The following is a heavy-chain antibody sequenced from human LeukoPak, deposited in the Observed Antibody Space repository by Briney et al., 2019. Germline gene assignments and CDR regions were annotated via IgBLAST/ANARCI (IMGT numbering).Heavy chain of an antibody. V-gene: IGHV4-30-2*01. CDR1: GGSISSGGYS. D-gene: IGHD3-22*01. CDR3: AKSGDSSGYYGKLFDY. J-gene: IGHJ4*02. CDR2: IYHSGST. Sequence: PSETLSLTCAVSGGSISSGGYSWSWLRQPPGKGLEWIGYIYHSGSTYYNPSLKSRVTISVDRSKNQFSLKLSSVTAADTAVYYCAKSGDSSGYYGKLFDYWGQGTLVTVSS.